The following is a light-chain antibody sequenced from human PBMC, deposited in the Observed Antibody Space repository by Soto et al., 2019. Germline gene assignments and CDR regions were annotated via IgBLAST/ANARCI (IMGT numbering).Light chain of an antibody. CDR1: QTISSW. J-gene: IGKJ4*01. CDR2: KAS. CDR3: QQSFSNVLT. V-gene: IGKV1-5*03. Sequence: DIQMTQSPSTLSGSVGDRVTITCRASQTISSWLAWYQQKPGKAPKLLIYKASTLKSGVPSRFSGSGSGTEFTLTISSLQPDDFASYYCQQSFSNVLTFGGGTKVDIK.